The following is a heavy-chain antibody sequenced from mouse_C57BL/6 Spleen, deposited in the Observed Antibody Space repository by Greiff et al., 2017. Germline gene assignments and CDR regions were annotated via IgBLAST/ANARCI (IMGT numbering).Heavy chain of an antibody. V-gene: IGHV1-55*01. Sequence: QVHVKQPGAELVKPGASVKMSCKASGYTFTSYWITWVKQRPGQGLEWIGDIYPGSGSTNYNEKFKSKATLTVDTSSSTAYMQLSSLTSEDSAVYYCERLNWDEGAMDYWGQGTSVTVSS. J-gene: IGHJ4*01. CDR2: IYPGSGST. D-gene: IGHD4-1*02. CDR1: GYTFTSYW. CDR3: ERLNWDEGAMDY.